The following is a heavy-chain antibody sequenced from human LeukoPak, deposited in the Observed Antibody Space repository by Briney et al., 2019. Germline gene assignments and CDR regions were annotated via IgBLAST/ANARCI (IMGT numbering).Heavy chain of an antibody. CDR3: ARQAKYYYGSENPFDY. V-gene: IGHV4-39*01. CDR1: GGSISSSSYY. Sequence: SETPSLTCTVSGGSISSSSYYWGWIRQPPGKGLEWIGSIYYSGSTYYNPSLKSRVTISVDTSKNQFSLKLSSVTAADTAVYYCARQAKYYYGSENPFDYWGQGTLVTVSS. J-gene: IGHJ4*02. D-gene: IGHD3-10*01. CDR2: IYYSGST.